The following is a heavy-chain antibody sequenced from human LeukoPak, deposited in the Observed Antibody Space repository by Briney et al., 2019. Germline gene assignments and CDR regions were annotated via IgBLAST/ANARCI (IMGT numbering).Heavy chain of an antibody. CDR1: GFSFNYFW. D-gene: IGHD3-3*01. J-gene: IGHJ5*02. V-gene: IGHV3-7*01. CDR3: ARDAEVGTLFGVLSRYIWFDP. CDR2: IKQDGNEK. Sequence: GGSLRLSCAASGFSFNYFWMTWVRQAPGKGLEWVANIKQDGNEKYYADPVKGRFTISRDNAKKSLYLQMNSLRVEDTAVYYCARDAEVGTLFGVLSRYIWFDPWGQGALVTVSP.